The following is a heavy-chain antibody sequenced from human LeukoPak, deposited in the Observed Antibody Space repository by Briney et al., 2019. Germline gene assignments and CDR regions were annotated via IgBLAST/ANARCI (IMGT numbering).Heavy chain of an antibody. CDR1: GFTFSSYA. J-gene: IGHJ4*02. CDR2: ISGSGGST. CDR3: ARVGAAMETYFDY. V-gene: IGHV3-23*01. Sequence: QPGGSLRLSCAASGFTFSSYAMSWVRQAPGKGLEWVSAISGSGGSTYCADSVKGRFTISRDNAKNSLYLQMNSLRAEDTAVYYCARVGAAMETYFDYWGQGTLVTVSS. D-gene: IGHD5-18*01.